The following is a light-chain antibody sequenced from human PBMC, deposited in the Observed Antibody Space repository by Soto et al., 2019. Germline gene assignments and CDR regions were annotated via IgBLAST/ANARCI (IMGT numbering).Light chain of an antibody. CDR1: SSEVGGYDY. CDR2: AVS. J-gene: IGLJ2*01. CDR3: SSYAGSDNVV. V-gene: IGLV2-8*01. Sequence: QSALTQPPSASGSPGQSVTISCTGTSSEVGGYDYVSWYQQHPGKAPKLMIYAVSQRPSGVPDRFSGSKSGNTASLTVSGLQAEDEADYYCSSYAGSDNVVFGGGTKLTVL.